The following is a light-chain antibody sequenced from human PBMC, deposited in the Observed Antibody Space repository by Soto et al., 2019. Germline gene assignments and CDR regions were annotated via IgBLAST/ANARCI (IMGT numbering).Light chain of an antibody. J-gene: IGKJ1*01. CDR1: QSVNAN. V-gene: IGKV3-15*01. CDR2: GAS. Sequence: EVVMTQSPATLSVSPGERATLYCRASQSVNANLAWYQQKPGQAPRLLIHGASNRATGIPARFSGSGFGTEFILTISSLQSEDFAVYYCQQYNTWLWTFGQGTKVEI. CDR3: QQYNTWLWT.